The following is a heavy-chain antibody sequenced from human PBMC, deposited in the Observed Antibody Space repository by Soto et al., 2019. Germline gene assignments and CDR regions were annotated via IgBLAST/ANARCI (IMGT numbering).Heavy chain of an antibody. CDR2: IKSKTDGGTT. CDR1: GFTFSNAW. V-gene: IGHV3-15*07. J-gene: IGHJ4*02. CDR3: TTEPDPVVVAATVY. D-gene: IGHD2-15*01. Sequence: GGSLRLSCAASGFTFSNAWMNWVRQAPGKGLEWVGRIKSKTDGGTTDYAAPVKGRFTISGDDSKNTLYLQMNSLKTEDTAVYYCTTEPDPVVVAATVYWGQGTLVTVSS.